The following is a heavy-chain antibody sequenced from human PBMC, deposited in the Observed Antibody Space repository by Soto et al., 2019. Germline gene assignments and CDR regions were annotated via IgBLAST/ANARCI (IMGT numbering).Heavy chain of an antibody. J-gene: IGHJ4*02. Sequence: GWSLRLSCAASGFSFTNFAMSWVRQAPGKGLEWVAGIGASGDITWYADSVKGRLSISRDNSKNTLYLQLNSLRFEDTAVYYCAKDDFTDRGDDYFDYWGPGTLVTVSS. CDR1: GFSFTNFA. V-gene: IGHV3-23*01. D-gene: IGHD2-21*02. CDR2: IGASGDIT. CDR3: AKDDFTDRGDDYFDY.